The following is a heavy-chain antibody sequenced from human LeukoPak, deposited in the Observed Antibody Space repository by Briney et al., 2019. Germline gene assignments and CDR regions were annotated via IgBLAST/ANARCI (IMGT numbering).Heavy chain of an antibody. CDR3: SKEGVRCCHDDY. CDR1: GFTFSSSG. V-gene: IGHV3-30*02. D-gene: IGHD2-2*01. CDR2: IHYDGSIK. J-gene: IGHJ4*02. Sequence: PGGSLRLSCAASGFTFSSSGLHWVRQAPDKGLEWVAFIHYDGSIKCYADSVKGRFTISRDNSKNTLYLQMDSLRGEDTAVYYCSKEGVRCCHDDYWGRGTLVTVSS.